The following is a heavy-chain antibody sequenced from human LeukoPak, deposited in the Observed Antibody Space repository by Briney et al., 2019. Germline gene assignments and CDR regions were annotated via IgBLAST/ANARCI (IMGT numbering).Heavy chain of an antibody. Sequence: PGGSLRLSCAASGFTFSSYSMNWVRQAPGKGLEWVSSISSSSSYIYYADSVKGRFTISRDNAKTSLFLQMDSLRDEDTAVYYCARDLWGTSGYRFDYWGQGTLVTVSS. CDR3: ARDLWGTSGYRFDY. CDR1: GFTFSSYS. J-gene: IGHJ4*02. V-gene: IGHV3-21*01. CDR2: ISSSSSYI. D-gene: IGHD3-22*01.